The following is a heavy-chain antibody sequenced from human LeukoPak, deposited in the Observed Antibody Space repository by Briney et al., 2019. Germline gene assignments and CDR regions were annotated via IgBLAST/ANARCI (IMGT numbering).Heavy chain of an antibody. J-gene: IGHJ4*02. V-gene: IGHV3-9*01. CDR1: GFTLDDYA. D-gene: IGHD2-15*01. CDR2: ISWNSGSI. Sequence: GGSLRLSCAASGFTLDDYAMHWVRQAPGKGLEWVSDISWNSGSIGYADSVKGRFTISRDNAKNSLYLQMNSLRAEDTALYYCAKDKGYCSGGSCHRYYFDYWGQGTLVTVSS. CDR3: AKDKGYCSGGSCHRYYFDY.